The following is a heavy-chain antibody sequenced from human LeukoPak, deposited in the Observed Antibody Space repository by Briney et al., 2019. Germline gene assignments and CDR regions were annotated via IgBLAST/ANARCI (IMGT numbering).Heavy chain of an antibody. Sequence: PGGSLRLSCAASGFTFSSYWMSWVRQAPGKGLEWVANIKQDGSEKYYVDSVKGRFTISRDNAKNSLYLQMSSLRAEDTAVYYCSSGWYDRFDYWGQGTLVTVSS. J-gene: IGHJ4*02. D-gene: IGHD6-19*01. CDR2: IKQDGSEK. V-gene: IGHV3-7*01. CDR3: SSGWYDRFDY. CDR1: GFTFSSYW.